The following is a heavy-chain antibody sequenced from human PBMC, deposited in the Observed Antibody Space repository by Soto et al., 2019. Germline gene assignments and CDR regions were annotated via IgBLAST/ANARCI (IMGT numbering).Heavy chain of an antibody. CDR1: GYTFTSYD. V-gene: IGHV1-8*01. J-gene: IGHJ6*02. CDR3: ARGVGRFLEWLHFYYYYGMDV. D-gene: IGHD3-3*01. Sequence: QVKLVQSGAEVKKPGASVKVSCKASGYTFTSYDINWVRQATGQGLEWMGWMNPNSGNTGYAQKCQGRVTMTRNTSISTAYMELSSLRSEDTAVYYCARGVGRFLEWLHFYYYYGMDVWGQGTTVTVSS. CDR2: MNPNSGNT.